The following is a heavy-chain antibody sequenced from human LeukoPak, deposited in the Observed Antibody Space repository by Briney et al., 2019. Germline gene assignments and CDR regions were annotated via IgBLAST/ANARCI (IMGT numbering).Heavy chain of an antibody. CDR2: IIPIFGTA. Sequence: GSSVKVSCKASGGTFSSYAISWVRQAPGQGLEWMGRIIPIFGTANYAQKFQGRVTITTDESTSTAYMELSSLRSEDTAVYYCASTPDYYDSSGYYVFWGQGTLVTVSS. CDR3: ASTPDYYDSSGYYVF. J-gene: IGHJ4*02. D-gene: IGHD3-22*01. CDR1: GGTFSSYA. V-gene: IGHV1-69*05.